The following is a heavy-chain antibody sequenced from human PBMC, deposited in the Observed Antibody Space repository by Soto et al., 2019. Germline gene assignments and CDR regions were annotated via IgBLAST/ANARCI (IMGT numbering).Heavy chain of an antibody. J-gene: IGHJ4*02. V-gene: IGHV3-66*01. CDR1: GFTVSSNY. Sequence: EVQLVESGGGLVQPGGSLRLSCAASGFTVSSNYMSWVRQAPGKGLERVSVIYSGGSTYYANSVKGRFTISRDNSNNTLYLQMNSLRAEDTAVYYCALLGGIAAANDYWCQGTLVTVSS. CDR3: ALLGGIAAANDY. CDR2: IYSGGST. D-gene: IGHD6-13*01.